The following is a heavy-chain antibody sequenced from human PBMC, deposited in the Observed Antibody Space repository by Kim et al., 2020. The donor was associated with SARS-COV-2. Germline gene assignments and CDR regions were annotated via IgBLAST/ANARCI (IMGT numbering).Heavy chain of an antibody. D-gene: IGHD1-26*01. CDR3: ARDPPSTSDYGLDV. J-gene: IGHJ6*02. V-gene: IGHV3-53*01. CDR2: TYIGGNT. Sequence: GGSLRLSCAASGFTLSSNYIMWVRQAPGEGLEWVSLTYIGGNTIYTDSVRGRFSCSRDDSKNILYLQMNSLRAEDTATYFCARDPPSTSDYGLDVWGQGTTVTVSS. CDR1: GFTLSSNY.